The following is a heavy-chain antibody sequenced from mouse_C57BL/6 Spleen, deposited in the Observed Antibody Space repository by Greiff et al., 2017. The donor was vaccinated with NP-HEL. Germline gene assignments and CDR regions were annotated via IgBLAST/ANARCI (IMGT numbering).Heavy chain of an antibody. CDR1: GYAFSSYW. D-gene: IGHD2-5*01. J-gene: IGHJ2*01. V-gene: IGHV1-80*01. CDR2: IYPGDGDT. Sequence: VQLQQSGAELVKPGASVKISCKASGYAFSSYWMNWVKQRPGKGLEWIGQIYPGDGDTNYNGKFKGKATLTADKSSSAAYMQLSSLTSEDSAVYFCARKGSNYEYFDYWGQGTTLTVSS. CDR3: ARKGSNYEYFDY.